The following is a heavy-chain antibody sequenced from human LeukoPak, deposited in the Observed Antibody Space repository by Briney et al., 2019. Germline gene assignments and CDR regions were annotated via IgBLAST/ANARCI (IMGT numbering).Heavy chain of an antibody. D-gene: IGHD1-26*01. CDR2: ISSSSSYI. Sequence: PGGSLRLSCAASGFTFSSYSMIWVRQAPGKGLEWVSSISSSSSYIYYADSVKGRFTISRDNAKNSLYLQMNSLRAEDTAVYYCAKAAYKSGATTRNYDAVDIWGQGTMVTVSS. V-gene: IGHV3-21*01. CDR1: GFTFSSYS. CDR3: AKAAYKSGATTRNYDAVDI. J-gene: IGHJ3*02.